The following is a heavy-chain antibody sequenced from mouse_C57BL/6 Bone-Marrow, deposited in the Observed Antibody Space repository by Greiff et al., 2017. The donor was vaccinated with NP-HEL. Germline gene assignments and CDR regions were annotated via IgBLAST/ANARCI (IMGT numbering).Heavy chain of an antibody. CDR3: ARREIATVVATDYYAMDY. CDR1: GFTFSDYG. D-gene: IGHD1-1*01. J-gene: IGHJ4*01. CDR2: ISNLAYSI. Sequence: EVQRVESGGGLVQPGGSLKLSCAASGFTFSDYGMAWVRQAPRKGPEWVAFISNLAYSIYYADTVTGRFTISRENAKNTLYLEMSSLTSEDTAMYYCARREIATVVATDYYAMDYWGQGTSVTVSS. V-gene: IGHV5-15*01.